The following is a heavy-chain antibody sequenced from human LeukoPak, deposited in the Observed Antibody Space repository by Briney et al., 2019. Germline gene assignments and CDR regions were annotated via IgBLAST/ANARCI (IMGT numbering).Heavy chain of an antibody. Sequence: ASVKVSCKASGYTFTGYYMHWVRQAPGQGLEWMGWINPNSGGTNYAQKFQGRVTMTRDTSISTAYMELSRLRSDDAAVYYCARDLTLDILTPSNWFDPWGQGTLVTVSS. V-gene: IGHV1-2*02. CDR2: INPNSGGT. J-gene: IGHJ5*02. CDR3: ARDLTLDILTPSNWFDP. CDR1: GYTFTGYY. D-gene: IGHD3-9*01.